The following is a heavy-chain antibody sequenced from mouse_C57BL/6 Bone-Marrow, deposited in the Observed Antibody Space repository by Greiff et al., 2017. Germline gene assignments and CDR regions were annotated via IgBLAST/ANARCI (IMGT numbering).Heavy chain of an antibody. D-gene: IGHD4-1*01. J-gene: IGHJ2*01. CDR2: FDPEDGDT. CDR1: GFNITDYY. CDR3: TTWGGFDY. V-gene: IGHV14-1*01. Sequence: EVKLQESGAELVRPGASVKLSCTASGFNITDYYMHWVKQSPEQSLEWIGRFDPEDGDTEYAPKFQGKATMTADTSSNTAYLQLSSLTSEDTAVYYCTTWGGFDYWGQGTTVTVSS.